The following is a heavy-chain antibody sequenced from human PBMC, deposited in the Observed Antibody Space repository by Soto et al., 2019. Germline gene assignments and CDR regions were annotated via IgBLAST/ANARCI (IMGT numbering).Heavy chain of an antibody. CDR3: ARRKERSGPYYLDL. J-gene: IGHJ4*02. CDR2: MNPNNGNA. CDR1: GFTFITYD. V-gene: IGHV1-8*01. Sequence: ASVKVSCKASGFTFITYDFSWVRQAAGQGLEWMGWMNPNNGNAGFAQKVRGRINMTRNTCISTAYLELSSLRSDDSAVYFCARRKERSGPYYLDLWGQGTQVTVSS. D-gene: IGHD6-25*01.